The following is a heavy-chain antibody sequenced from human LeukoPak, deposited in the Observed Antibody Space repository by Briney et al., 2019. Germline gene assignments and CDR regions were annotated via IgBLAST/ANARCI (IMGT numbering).Heavy chain of an antibody. J-gene: IGHJ4*02. Sequence: SETLSLTCTVSGDSISSYYWSWIRQPPGGGLEWIGYIYYSGSTTYNPSLKSRVTISVDTSKNQFSLKLTSVTAADTAMYYCARVTYLRGAGDYFDYWGQGTLVTVSS. CDR3: ARVTYLRGAGDYFDY. D-gene: IGHD5/OR15-5a*01. CDR2: IYYSGST. V-gene: IGHV4-59*01. CDR1: GDSISSYY.